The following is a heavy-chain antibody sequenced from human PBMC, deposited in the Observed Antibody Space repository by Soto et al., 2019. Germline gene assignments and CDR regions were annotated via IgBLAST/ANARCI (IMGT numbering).Heavy chain of an antibody. D-gene: IGHD6-13*01. CDR3: AREFSSSCHAY. J-gene: IGHJ4*02. CDR2: ISAYNGNT. Sequence: QVQLVQSGAEVKKPGASVKVSCKASGYTFTSYGISWVRQAPGQGLEWMGWISAYNGNTNYAQKLQGRVTMPTGTPTSTADMELRSLRSGDTAVYCLAREFSSSCHAYWAQGTLGTVSS. CDR1: GYTFTSYG. V-gene: IGHV1-18*01.